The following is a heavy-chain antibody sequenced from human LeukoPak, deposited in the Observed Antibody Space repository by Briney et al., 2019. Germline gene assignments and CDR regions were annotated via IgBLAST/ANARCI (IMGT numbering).Heavy chain of an antibody. CDR1: GYTFTGYY. V-gene: IGHV1-2*02. J-gene: IGHJ4*02. CDR3: ASGGERYSSGWYGDY. D-gene: IGHD6-19*01. Sequence: ASVKVSCMASGYTFTGYYMHWVRQAPGQRLEWMGWINPNSGGTKYAQKFQGRVTMTRNTSISTAYMELSRLTSDDTAVYYCASGGERYSSGWYGDYWGQGTLVTVSS. CDR2: INPNSGGT.